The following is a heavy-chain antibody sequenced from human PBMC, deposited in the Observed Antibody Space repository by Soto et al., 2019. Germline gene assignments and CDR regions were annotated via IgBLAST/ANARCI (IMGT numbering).Heavy chain of an antibody. CDR3: ARGVAWFGELLLEDYYYYYYMDV. Sequence: ASVKVSCKASGYTFTAYALHWVRQAPGHRLEWMGWINAGNGDTKYSQKFQDRVTINRDTSTGTAYMEMSSLRSEDTAVYYCARGVAWFGELLLEDYYYYYYMDVWGKGTTVTVSS. CDR1: GYTFTAYA. D-gene: IGHD3-10*01. CDR2: INAGNGDT. V-gene: IGHV1-3*01. J-gene: IGHJ6*03.